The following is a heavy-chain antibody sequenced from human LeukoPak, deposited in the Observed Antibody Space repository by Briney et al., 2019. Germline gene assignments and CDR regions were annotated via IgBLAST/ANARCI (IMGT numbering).Heavy chain of an antibody. CDR3: VRVVYCSGGTCSYYFDY. Sequence: GGSLRLSCAASGFTFDDYAMHWVRQAPGKGLEWVSGISWNSGSIGYADSVKGRFTISRDNAKNSLYLQMNSLRVEDTAVYYCVRVVYCSGGTCSYYFDYWGQGTLVTVSS. V-gene: IGHV3-9*01. J-gene: IGHJ4*02. CDR1: GFTFDDYA. D-gene: IGHD2-15*01. CDR2: ISWNSGSI.